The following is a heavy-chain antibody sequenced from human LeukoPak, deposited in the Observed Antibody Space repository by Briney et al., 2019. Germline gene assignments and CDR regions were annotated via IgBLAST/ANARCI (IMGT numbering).Heavy chain of an antibody. CDR3: ANKPAGFDP. CDR2: ISGSGDGT. Sequence: GGSLGLSCAASGFTFSSYAMSWVRQAPGKGLEWVSSISGSGDGTYYADSVKGRFTISRDNSKNTLYLQMNSLRAEDTAVYYCANKPAGFDPWGQGTLVTVSS. CDR1: GFTFSSYA. J-gene: IGHJ5*02. D-gene: IGHD1-14*01. V-gene: IGHV3-23*01.